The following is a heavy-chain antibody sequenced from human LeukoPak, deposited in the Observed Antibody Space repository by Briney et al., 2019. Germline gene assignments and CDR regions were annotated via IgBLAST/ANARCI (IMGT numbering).Heavy chain of an antibody. D-gene: IGHD2-2*01. CDR2: IHYSGST. CDR1: GGSISSGSYY. CDR3: ARPRASRTYPNDAYI. J-gene: IGHJ3*02. Sequence: SETLSLTCTVSGGSISSGSYYWGWIRQSPGKGLEWIGGIHYSGSTYYNLSLKSRVTISVDTSKNQFSLKVKSVNAADTAVYYCARPRASRTYPNDAYIWGQGTMVTVSS. V-gene: IGHV4-39*01.